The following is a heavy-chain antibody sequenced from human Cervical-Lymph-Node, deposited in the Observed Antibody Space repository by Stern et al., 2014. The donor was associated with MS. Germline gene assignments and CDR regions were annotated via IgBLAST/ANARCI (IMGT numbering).Heavy chain of an antibody. V-gene: IGHV7-4-1*02. J-gene: IGHJ4*02. CDR2: INTDTGNP. CDR1: GYPFTSEA. CDR3: TRGPMASFDF. Sequence: QVQLGQSGSELRKPGASVKVSCKASGYPFTSEAMNWVRQAPGQGFEWMGWINTDTGNPTYAQGFAGRFVFSLDASVSTAYLQIRDLKAEDTAVYYCTRGPMASFDFWGQGTLVTVSS. D-gene: IGHD5-24*01.